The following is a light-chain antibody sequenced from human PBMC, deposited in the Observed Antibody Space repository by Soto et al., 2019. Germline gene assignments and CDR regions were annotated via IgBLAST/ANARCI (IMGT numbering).Light chain of an antibody. CDR2: EVT. CDR1: RDDIGAYDY. J-gene: IGLJ2*01. Sequence: VLTQPASVSGSPGQSITISCAGTRDDIGAYDYVSWYQQHPGNAPKLLVYEVTNRPSGVSDRFSGSKSGNTASLTISGLQAEDEADCYCNSYTNSSAVVFGGGTKVTVL. V-gene: IGLV2-14*01. CDR3: NSYTNSSAVV.